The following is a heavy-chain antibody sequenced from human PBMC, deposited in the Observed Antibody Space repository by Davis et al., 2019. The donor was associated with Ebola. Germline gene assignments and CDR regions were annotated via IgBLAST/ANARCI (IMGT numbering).Heavy chain of an antibody. J-gene: IGHJ6*02. V-gene: IGHV1-46*01. CDR3: ARDKPEIGHYYYAMDV. Sequence: ASVKVSCKAFGYTFIDHYIHCVRQAPGQGLEWMGIINPRDNSAVYARKFQGRLTMTGDKSTSTLHMEMSSLRSEDTAVYYCARDKPEIGHYYYAMDVWGQGTTVIVSS. CDR2: INPRDNSA. D-gene: IGHD3-22*01. CDR1: GYTFIDHY.